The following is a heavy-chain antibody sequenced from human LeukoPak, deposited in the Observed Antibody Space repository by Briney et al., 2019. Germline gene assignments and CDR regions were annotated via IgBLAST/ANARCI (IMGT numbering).Heavy chain of an antibody. Sequence: ASVKVSCKASGYTFTGYYMHWVRQAPGQGLEWMGWMNPNSGNTGYAQKFQGRVTITRNTSISTAYMELSSLRSEDTAVYYCARGLLIDCSGGSCYSVDYWGQGTLVTVSS. CDR3: ARGLLIDCSGGSCYSVDY. V-gene: IGHV1-8*03. D-gene: IGHD2-15*01. CDR1: GYTFTGYY. J-gene: IGHJ4*02. CDR2: MNPNSGNT.